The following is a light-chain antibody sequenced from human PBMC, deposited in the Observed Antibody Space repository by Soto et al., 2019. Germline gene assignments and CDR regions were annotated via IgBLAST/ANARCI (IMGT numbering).Light chain of an antibody. J-gene: IGKJ5*01. Sequence: EIVMTQSRATLSVSPGERATLSCRASQSVSSNLAWYQQKPGQAPRLLIYGASTRATGIQGRFSGSGSGTEFTLTISSLEPEDFAVYYCQQRSNWPITFGQGTRLEIK. V-gene: IGKV3-15*01. CDR1: QSVSSN. CDR2: GAS. CDR3: QQRSNWPIT.